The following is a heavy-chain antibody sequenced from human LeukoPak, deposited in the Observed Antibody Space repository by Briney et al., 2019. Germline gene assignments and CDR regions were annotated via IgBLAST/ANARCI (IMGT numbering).Heavy chain of an antibody. CDR3: ARASYSYDSKGWVPFDY. CDR1: GNSISSGDNY. J-gene: IGHJ4*02. CDR2: IYTSGST. Sequence: SESLSLTCTVSGNSISSGDNYWSWIRQPAGKGLEWIGRIYTSGSTNSNPSLKTPPTTTGDTPKNLLSIALSSVTAPDTAVYYCARASYSYDSKGWVPFDYWGQGTLVTVSS. D-gene: IGHD3-22*01. V-gene: IGHV4-61*02.